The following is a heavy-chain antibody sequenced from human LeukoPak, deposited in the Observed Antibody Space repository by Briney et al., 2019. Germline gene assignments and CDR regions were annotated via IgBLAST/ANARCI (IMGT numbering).Heavy chain of an antibody. CDR1: GFTFSSYG. V-gene: IGHV3-30*03. CDR3: ARPTYDSSGYNGDAFDI. Sequence: GRSLRLSCAASGFTFSSYGMHWVRQAPGKGLEWVAVISYDGSNKYYADSVKGRFTISRDNSKNTLYLQMNSLRAEDTAVYYCARPTYDSSGYNGDAFDIWGQGTMVTVSS. J-gene: IGHJ3*02. D-gene: IGHD3-22*01. CDR2: ISYDGSNK.